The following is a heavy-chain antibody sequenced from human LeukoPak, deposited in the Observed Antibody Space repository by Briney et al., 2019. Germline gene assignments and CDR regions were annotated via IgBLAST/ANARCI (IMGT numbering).Heavy chain of an antibody. D-gene: IGHD3-22*01. J-gene: IGHJ4*02. CDR3: ARDDYYYDSSPFSN. CDR2: ISGSGGST. V-gene: IGHV3-23*01. Sequence: PGGSLRLSCAASGFTFSSYAMSWVRQAPGKGLEWVSAISGSGGSTYYVDSVKGRFTISRDNSKNTLYLQMNSLRAEDTAVYYCARDDYYYDSSPFSNWGQGALVTDSS. CDR1: GFTFSSYA.